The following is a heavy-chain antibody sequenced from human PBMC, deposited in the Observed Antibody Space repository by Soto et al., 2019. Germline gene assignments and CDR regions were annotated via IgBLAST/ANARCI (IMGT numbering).Heavy chain of an antibody. CDR1: GFTFGNYD. CDR3: ATIRRRNDCPDY. D-gene: IGHD1-1*01. V-gene: IGHV3-21*01. J-gene: IGHJ4*02. CDR2: IDNSGAYT. Sequence: GGSMRHSYASSGFTFGNYDRSWVRQAPGKGLEWVSSIDNSGAYTYYADSVKGRFTISRDDAENSLYLQMNSLRAEDTAVYSCATIRRRNDCPDYWGQGTQVTVSS.